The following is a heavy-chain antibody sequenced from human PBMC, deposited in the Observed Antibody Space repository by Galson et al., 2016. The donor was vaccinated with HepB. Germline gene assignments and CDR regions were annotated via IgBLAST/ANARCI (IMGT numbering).Heavy chain of an antibody. CDR3: AKVPSMVRGF. D-gene: IGHD3-10*01. Sequence: SLRLSCAGSGFTFGSFEMTWVRQAPGKGLEWVSIIHFSGTPIYYADSVKGRFTISRDNSKKTLYLQMNSLRAEDTAVYYCAKVPSMVRGFWGQGTMVTVSS. CDR1: GFTFGSFE. V-gene: IGHV3-48*03. CDR2: IHFSGTPI. J-gene: IGHJ3*01.